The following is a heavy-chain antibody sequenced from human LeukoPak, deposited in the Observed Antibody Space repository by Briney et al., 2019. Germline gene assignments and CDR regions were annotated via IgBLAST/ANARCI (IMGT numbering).Heavy chain of an antibody. CDR2: ISSSGSTI. Sequence: PGGSLRLSCAAPGFTFSSYEMNWVRQAPGKGLEWVSYISSSGSTIYYADSVKGRFTISRDNAKNSLYLQMNSLRAEDTAVYYCASLVYYMDVWGKGTTVTISS. V-gene: IGHV3-48*03. CDR3: ASLVYYMDV. D-gene: IGHD6-6*01. J-gene: IGHJ6*03. CDR1: GFTFSSYE.